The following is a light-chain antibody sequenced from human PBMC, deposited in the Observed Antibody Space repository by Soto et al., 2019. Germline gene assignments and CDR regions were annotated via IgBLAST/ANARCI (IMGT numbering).Light chain of an antibody. CDR2: AAS. Sequence: DIQMTKSPSSLSASVGDRVTITCRASQNIDHHLTWYQRKPGRAPKLLMDAASRMQSGVPSRVSGSGTGTEFTLTINRLQPEDFATYYCQQSYSPTWTFGEGPRVEAK. CDR1: QNIDHH. V-gene: IGKV1-39*01. CDR3: QQSYSPTWT. J-gene: IGKJ1*01.